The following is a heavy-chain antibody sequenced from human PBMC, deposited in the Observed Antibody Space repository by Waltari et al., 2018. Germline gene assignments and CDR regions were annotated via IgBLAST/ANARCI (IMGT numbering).Heavy chain of an antibody. D-gene: IGHD3-3*01. V-gene: IGHV1-69*13. CDR1: GGTFSSYA. J-gene: IGHJ5*02. Sequence: QVQLVQSGAEVTKPRSSVKVSCTASGGTFSSYATSWVRQAPGQGLEWMGGIIPIFGTANYAQKFQGRVTITADESTSTAYMELSSLRSEDTAVYYCAKDNNPYYDFFRGWFDPWGQGTLVTVSS. CDR3: AKDNNPYYDFFRGWFDP. CDR2: IIPIFGTA.